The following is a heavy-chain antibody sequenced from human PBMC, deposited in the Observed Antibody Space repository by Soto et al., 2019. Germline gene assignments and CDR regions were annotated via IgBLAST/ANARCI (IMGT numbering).Heavy chain of an antibody. Sequence: QVQLVQSGAEVKKPGSSVKVSCKASGGTFSSYAISWVRQAPGQGLEWMGGIIPIFGTANYAKKFQGRVTITADESTSTAYMELSSLRSEDTAVYYCAGDFMVRGGRSPYYFDGMDVWGQGTTVTVSS. CDR3: AGDFMVRGGRSPYYFDGMDV. CDR1: GGTFSSYA. D-gene: IGHD3-10*01. CDR2: IIPIFGTA. J-gene: IGHJ6*02. V-gene: IGHV1-69*01.